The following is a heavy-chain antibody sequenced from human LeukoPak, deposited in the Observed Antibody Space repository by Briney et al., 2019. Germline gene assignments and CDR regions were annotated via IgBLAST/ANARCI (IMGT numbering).Heavy chain of an antibody. D-gene: IGHD5-18*01. V-gene: IGHV1-2*02. CDR3: ARDSFGGYTYGD. CDR1: GYTFTDYY. CDR2: INPNSGGT. J-gene: IGHJ4*02. Sequence: GASVKVSCKASGYTFTDYYMHWVRQAPGQGLEWMGWINPNSGGTNYAQKFRGRVTMTRDTSISTAYMELSRLRSDDTAAYYCARDSFGGYTYGDWGQGTLVTVSS.